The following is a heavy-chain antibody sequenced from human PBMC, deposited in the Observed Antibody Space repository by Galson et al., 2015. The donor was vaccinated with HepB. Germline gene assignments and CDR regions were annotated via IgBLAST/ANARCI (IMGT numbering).Heavy chain of an antibody. V-gene: IGHV1-46*01. Sequence: SVKVSCKASGYTFTSYYMHWVRQAPGQGLEWMGIINPSGGSTSYAQKFQGRVTMTRDTSTSTVYMELSSLRSEDTAVYYCARVYRVDSSSWYYFDYRGQGTLVTVSS. D-gene: IGHD6-13*01. CDR2: INPSGGST. J-gene: IGHJ4*02. CDR3: ARVYRVDSSSWYYFDY. CDR1: GYTFTSYY.